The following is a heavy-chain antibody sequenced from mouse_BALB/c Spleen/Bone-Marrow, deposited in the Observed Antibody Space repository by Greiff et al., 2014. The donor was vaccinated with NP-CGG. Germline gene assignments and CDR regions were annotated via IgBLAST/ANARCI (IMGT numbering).Heavy chain of an antibody. CDR2: IDPANGNT. D-gene: IGHD1-1*01. J-gene: IGHJ3*01. V-gene: IGHV14-3*02. CDR1: GFKIKETY. Sequence: VPLQQSGAELVKPGASVKLSCTAFGFKIKETYMHWGKERPEKGLGGIGRIDPANGNTKYDPKFQGKATITADTSSNTAYLQLSSLTSEDTAVYYCAPYYYGSSQFAYWGQGTLVTVSA. CDR3: APYYYGSSQFAY.